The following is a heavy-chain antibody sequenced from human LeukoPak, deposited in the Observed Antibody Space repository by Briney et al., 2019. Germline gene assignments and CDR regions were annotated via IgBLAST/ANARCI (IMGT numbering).Heavy chain of an antibody. CDR1: GFTVSSNY. CDR2: IYSGGST. V-gene: IGHV3-66*01. J-gene: IGHJ6*02. D-gene: IGHD4-17*01. CDR3: ARDPHGLRRRPHYCYYGMDV. Sequence: GGSLRLSCAASGFTVSSNYMSWVRQAPGKGLEWVSVIYSGGSTYYADSVKGKFTISRDNSKNTMYLQMNSLRAEDNAVYYCARDPHGLRRRPHYCYYGMDVWGQGTTVTVSS.